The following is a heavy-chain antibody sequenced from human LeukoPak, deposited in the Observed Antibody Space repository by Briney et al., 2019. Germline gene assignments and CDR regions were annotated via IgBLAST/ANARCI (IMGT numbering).Heavy chain of an antibody. CDR1: GGSFSGYY. CDR3: ASAWSSGRQGGYYFDD. CDR2: INHSGST. V-gene: IGHV4-34*01. Sequence: PSETLSLTCAVYGGSFSGYYWSWIRQPPGKGLEWIGEINHSGSTNYNPSLKSRVTISVDTSKNQFSLKLSSVTAADTAVYYCASAWSSGRQGGYYFDDWGQGTLVTVSS. J-gene: IGHJ4*02. D-gene: IGHD3-22*01.